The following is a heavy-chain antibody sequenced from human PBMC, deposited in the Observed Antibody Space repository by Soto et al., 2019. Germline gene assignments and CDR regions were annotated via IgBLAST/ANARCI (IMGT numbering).Heavy chain of an antibody. J-gene: IGHJ4*02. Sequence: QLQLQESGPGLVRPSGTLSLTCAVSGGFTSTNNWWSWVRQPPGKGLEWIGDAYHSGSTEYNPSLKGRVSISVDKSKNQISLKLTSATAADTAVYYCASSPPSSYYGGSGTFDYWGQGTLVTVSS. CDR3: ASSPPSSYYGGSGTFDY. CDR1: GGFTSTNNW. D-gene: IGHD3-10*01. CDR2: AYHSGST. V-gene: IGHV4-4*02.